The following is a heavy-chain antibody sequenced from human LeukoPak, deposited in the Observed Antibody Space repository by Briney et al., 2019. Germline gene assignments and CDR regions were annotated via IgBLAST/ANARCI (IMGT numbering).Heavy chain of an antibody. Sequence: RGSLRLSCAASGFTFSSYAMNWVRQAPGKGLEWVSAINGNGGSTYYAVSVKGRFTISRDNSKNTLYLQMNSLRAEDTAVYYCAKGPLSHFDYWGQGTLVTVSS. D-gene: IGHD2/OR15-2a*01. CDR1: GFTFSSYA. CDR3: AKGPLSHFDY. J-gene: IGHJ4*02. V-gene: IGHV3-23*01. CDR2: INGNGGST.